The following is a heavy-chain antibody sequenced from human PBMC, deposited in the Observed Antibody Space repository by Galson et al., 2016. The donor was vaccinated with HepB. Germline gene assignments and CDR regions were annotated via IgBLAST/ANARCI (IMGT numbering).Heavy chain of an antibody. CDR1: GYTFTTSA. J-gene: IGHJ4*02. CDR2: ISVYSGKT. V-gene: IGHV1-18*01. Sequence: SVKVSCKASGYTFTTSAISWVRQAPGQGLEWMGWISVYSGKTKPPPKLQGRVTMTTDTSTSTAYMELRSLRSDDTAVYYCARDRGGSYYFDYWGQGTLVTVSS. D-gene: IGHD2-15*01. CDR3: ARDRGGSYYFDY.